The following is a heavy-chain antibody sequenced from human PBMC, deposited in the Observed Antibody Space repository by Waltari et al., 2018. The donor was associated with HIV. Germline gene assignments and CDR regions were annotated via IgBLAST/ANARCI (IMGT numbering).Heavy chain of an antibody. V-gene: IGHV4-39*02. Sequence: QLQLQESGPGLEKPSETLSLTCTVSGGSISTTTDYWAWIRQPPGKGLECIGSVYHSGSTNYNPSLKSRVTITIDTSKNHFSLKLNSVTATDTALYYCARLSMSDAFDIWGQGTLVTVSS. CDR3: ARLSMSDAFDI. CDR2: VYHSGST. CDR1: GGSISTTTDY. J-gene: IGHJ3*02.